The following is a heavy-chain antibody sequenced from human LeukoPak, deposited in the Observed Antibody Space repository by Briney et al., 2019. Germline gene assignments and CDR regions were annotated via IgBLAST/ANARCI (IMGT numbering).Heavy chain of an antibody. Sequence: NPSEPLSLTCTVSGGSISSYYWGWIRQPAGKGLEWIGRIYASGSTNYNPSLKSRVTMSVDTSKNQFSLKLSSVTAADTAVYYCAREGFVRGPDYWGQGTLVTVSS. CDR3: AREGFVRGPDY. J-gene: IGHJ4*02. D-gene: IGHD2-21*01. CDR2: IYASGST. V-gene: IGHV4-4*07. CDR1: GGSISSYY.